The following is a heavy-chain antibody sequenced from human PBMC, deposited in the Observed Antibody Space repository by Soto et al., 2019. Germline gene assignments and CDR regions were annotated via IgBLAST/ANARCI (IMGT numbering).Heavy chain of an antibody. V-gene: IGHV3-23*01. J-gene: IGHJ5*02. CDR1: GFTFSSYS. CDR2: ISGSGSST. CDR3: AKDSMRAMANPFDP. D-gene: IGHD5-18*01. Sequence: PGGSLRLSCAASGFTFSSYSMSWVRQAPGKGLEWVSAISGSGSSTYYADSVKGRFTISRDNSKNTLYLQMNSLRAEDTAVYYCAKDSMRAMANPFDPWGQGTLVTVSS.